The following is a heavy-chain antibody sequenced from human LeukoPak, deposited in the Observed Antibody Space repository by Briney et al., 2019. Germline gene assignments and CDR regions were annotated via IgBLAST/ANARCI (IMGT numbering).Heavy chain of an antibody. CDR3: ARVTANAFDI. V-gene: IGHV4-34*01. CDR1: GGSFSGYY. J-gene: IGHJ3*02. CDR2: INHSGST. Sequence: PSETLSLTCAVYGGSFSGYYWSWIRQPPGKGLEWIGEINHSGSTNYNPSLKSRVTIAVDTSKNQFSLKLRSVTAADTAVYYCARVTANAFDIWGQGTMVTVSS.